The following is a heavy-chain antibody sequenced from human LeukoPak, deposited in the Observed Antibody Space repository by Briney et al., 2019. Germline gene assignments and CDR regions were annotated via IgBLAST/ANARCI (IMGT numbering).Heavy chain of an antibody. J-gene: IGHJ4*02. CDR2: INHSGST. V-gene: IGHV4-34*01. D-gene: IGHD2-21*01. Sequence: SETLSLTCAVYGGSFSGYYWSWIRQPPGKGLEWIGEINHSGSTNYNPSLKSRVTISVDTSKNQFSLKLSSVTAADTAVYYCARRRWRHIVVVTSYFDYWGQGTLVTVSS. CDR1: GGSFSGYY. CDR3: ARRRWRHIVVVTSYFDY.